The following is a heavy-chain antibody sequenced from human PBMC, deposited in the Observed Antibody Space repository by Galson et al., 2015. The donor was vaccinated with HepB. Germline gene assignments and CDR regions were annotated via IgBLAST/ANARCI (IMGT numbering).Heavy chain of an antibody. J-gene: IGHJ3*02. V-gene: IGHV3-30-3*01. Sequence: SLRLSCAASGITFATSHIHWVRQAPGKGLEWVAIVSNDGGREFYADSVKGRFTIPRDNSNNIVYLQMNSLRVEDTAFYYCAREVAQGSDHDAFDIWGRGTMVTVSS. CDR1: GITFATSH. CDR3: AREVAQGSDHDAFDI. CDR2: VSNDGGRE. D-gene: IGHD3-10*01.